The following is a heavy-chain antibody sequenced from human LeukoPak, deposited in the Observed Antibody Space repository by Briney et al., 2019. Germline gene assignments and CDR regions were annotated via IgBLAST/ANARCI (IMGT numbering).Heavy chain of an antibody. J-gene: IGHJ3*02. CDR1: GGSVSGTNYY. D-gene: IGHD1-26*01. V-gene: IGHV4-39*07. Sequence: SETLSLTCSVSGGSVSGTNYYWAWIRQPPEKGLEWIGNIYYSGSTYYSPPLTSRVTISVDTSKNQFSLKLSSVTAADTAVYYCARVSRSGSYFGAFEIWGQGTMVTVSS. CDR3: ARVSRSGSYFGAFEI. CDR2: IYYSGST.